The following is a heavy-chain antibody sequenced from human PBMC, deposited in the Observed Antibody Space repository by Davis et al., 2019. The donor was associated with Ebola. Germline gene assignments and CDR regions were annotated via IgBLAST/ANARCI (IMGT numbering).Heavy chain of an antibody. J-gene: IGHJ4*02. CDR2: ISSSSSYI. V-gene: IGHV3-21*01. D-gene: IGHD6-19*01. Sequence: GESLKISCAASGFTFSSYSMNWVRQAPGKGLEWVSSISSSSSYIYYADSVKGRFTISRDNAKNSLYLQMNSLRAEDTAVYYCARGLWRSGWYFRALEPQPSDYWGQGTLVTVSS. CDR3: ARGLWRSGWYFRALEPQPSDY. CDR1: GFTFSSYS.